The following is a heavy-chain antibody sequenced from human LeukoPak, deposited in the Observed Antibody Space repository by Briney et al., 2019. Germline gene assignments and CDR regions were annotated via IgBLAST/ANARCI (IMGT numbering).Heavy chain of an antibody. J-gene: IGHJ3*02. CDR2: INSDGNIT. V-gene: IGHV3-74*01. Sequence: GGSLRLSCTASGFIFRSYWMHWVRQAPGKGLVWLSRINSDGNITTYADSVRGRFTISRDNAKNTLFLQMSSLRVDDTAVYFCARRGLVPAFDIWGQGTVVSVTS. D-gene: IGHD3-10*02. CDR3: ARRGLVPAFDI. CDR1: GFIFRSYW.